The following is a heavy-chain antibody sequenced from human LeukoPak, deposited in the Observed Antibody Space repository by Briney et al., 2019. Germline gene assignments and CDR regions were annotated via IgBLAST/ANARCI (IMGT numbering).Heavy chain of an antibody. CDR2: ISWNSGSI. Sequence: PGRSLRLSCAASGFTFDDYAMHWVRQAPGKGLEWVSGISWNSGSIGYADSVKGRFTISRDNAKNSLYLQMNSLRAEDTALYYCAKDSARWSSSFVISFDYWGQGALVTVSS. CDR3: AKDSARWSSSFVISFDY. CDR1: GFTFDDYA. J-gene: IGHJ4*02. D-gene: IGHD6-6*01. V-gene: IGHV3-9*01.